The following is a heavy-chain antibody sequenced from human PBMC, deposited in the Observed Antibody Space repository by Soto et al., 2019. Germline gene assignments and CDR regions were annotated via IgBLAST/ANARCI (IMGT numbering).Heavy chain of an antibody. Sequence: QLQLQESGSGLVKPSQTLSLTCAVSGGSISSGGYSWSWIRQPPGKGLEWIGYIYHSGSTYYNPSLTSRVTISVDRSKNQFSLKLSSVTAADTAVYYCARSYYYDSSGYYYYFDYWGQGTLVTVSS. V-gene: IGHV4-30-2*01. J-gene: IGHJ4*02. D-gene: IGHD3-22*01. CDR2: IYHSGST. CDR1: GGSISSGGYS. CDR3: ARSYYYDSSGYYYYFDY.